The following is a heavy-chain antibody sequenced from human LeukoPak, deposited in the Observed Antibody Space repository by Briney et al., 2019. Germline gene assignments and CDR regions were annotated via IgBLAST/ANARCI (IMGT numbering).Heavy chain of an antibody. CDR2: INPNSGGT. J-gene: IGHJ3*02. CDR1: GYTFTGYY. V-gene: IGHV1-2*02. CDR3: ARSRPGPRAFDI. Sequence: ASVTVSCKASGYTFTGYYMHRVRQAPGQGLEWMGWINPNSGGTSYAQKFQGRVTMTRDTSISTAYMELRRLRSDDTAVYYCARSRPGPRAFDIWGQGTMVTVSS.